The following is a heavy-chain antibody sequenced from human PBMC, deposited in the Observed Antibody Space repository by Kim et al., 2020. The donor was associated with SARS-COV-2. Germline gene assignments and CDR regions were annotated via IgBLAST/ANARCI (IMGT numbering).Heavy chain of an antibody. CDR2: INPNSGGT. V-gene: IGHV1-2*04. CDR1: GYTFTGYY. D-gene: IGHD6-13*01. J-gene: IGHJ6*02. CDR3: ARDLTYSSSWAHYYYGMDV. Sequence: ASVKVSCKASGYTFTGYYMHWVRQAPGQGLEWMGWINPNSGGTNYAQKFQGWVTMTRDTSISTAYMELSRLRSDDTAVYYCARDLTYSSSWAHYYYGMDVWGQGTTVTVSS.